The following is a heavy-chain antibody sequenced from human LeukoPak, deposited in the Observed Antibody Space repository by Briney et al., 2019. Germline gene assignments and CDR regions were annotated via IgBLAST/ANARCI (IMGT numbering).Heavy chain of an antibody. V-gene: IGHV3-48*01. J-gene: IGHJ5*02. Sequence: PGGSLRLSCAASGFTFSSYSMNWVRQAPGKGLEWVSYISSSSSTIYYADSVKGRFTISRDNAKNSLYLQMNSLRAEDTAVYYCARGPAMTNPGNWFDPWGQGTLVTVSS. CDR2: ISSSSSTI. CDR1: GFTFSSYS. CDR3: ARGPAMTNPGNWFDP. D-gene: IGHD1-14*01.